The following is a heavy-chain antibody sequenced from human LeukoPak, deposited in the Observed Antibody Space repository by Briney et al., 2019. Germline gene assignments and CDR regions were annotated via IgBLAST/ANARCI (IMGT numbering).Heavy chain of an antibody. CDR2: ISYDGSNK. CDR3: AKDLWSFCSGGSCYPFDY. J-gene: IGHJ4*02. V-gene: IGHV3-30*04. D-gene: IGHD2-15*01. CDR1: GFTFSSYA. Sequence: PGRSLRLSCAASGFTFSSYAMHWVRQAPGKGLEWVAVISYDGSNKYYADSVKGRFTISRDNSKNTLYLQMNSLRAEDTAVYYCAKDLWSFCSGGSCYPFDYWGQGTLVTVSS.